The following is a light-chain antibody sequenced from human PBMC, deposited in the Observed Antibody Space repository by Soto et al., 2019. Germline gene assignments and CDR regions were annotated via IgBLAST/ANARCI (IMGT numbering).Light chain of an antibody. Sequence: DIQMTQSPSSLSASVGDRVTITCRASQSISSYLNWYQQKPGKAPKLLIYAASSLQSGVPSRFSGSGTGTNFTLPNSSPQPEDFATFQLQQSYSTPPYTFGQGTKLEIK. J-gene: IGKJ2*01. CDR1: QSISSY. V-gene: IGKV1-39*01. CDR2: AAS. CDR3: QQSYSTPPYT.